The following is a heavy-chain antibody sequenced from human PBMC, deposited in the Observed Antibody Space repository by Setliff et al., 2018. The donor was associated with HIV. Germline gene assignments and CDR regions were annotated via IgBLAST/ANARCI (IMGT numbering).Heavy chain of an antibody. Sequence: SVKVSCKASGGTFSSYAISWVRQAPGQGLEWMGGIIPIFGTANYAQKFQGRVTITTDESASTAYMELSSLRSEDTAVYYCARHANYDFWSGYWGYYFDYWGQGTLVTVSS. V-gene: IGHV1-69*05. D-gene: IGHD3-3*01. J-gene: IGHJ4*02. CDR2: IIPIFGTA. CDR3: ARHANYDFWSGYWGYYFDY. CDR1: GGTFSSYA.